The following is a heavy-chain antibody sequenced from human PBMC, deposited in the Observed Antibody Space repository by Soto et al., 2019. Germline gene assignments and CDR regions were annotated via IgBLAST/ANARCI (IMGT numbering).Heavy chain of an antibody. V-gene: IGHV4-4*07. J-gene: IGHJ3*02. D-gene: IGHD5-12*01. CDR1: GGSFSNSY. CDR3: ARAPLRTTIPKDAFDI. CDR2: IYTSGST. Sequence: SETLSLTCNVSGGSFSNSYWSWIRQPAGKGLEWIGRIYTSGSTTSNPSLKSRVSMSVDTSKSQFSLRLSSVTAADTAVYYCARAPLRTTIPKDAFDIWGQGTVVTV.